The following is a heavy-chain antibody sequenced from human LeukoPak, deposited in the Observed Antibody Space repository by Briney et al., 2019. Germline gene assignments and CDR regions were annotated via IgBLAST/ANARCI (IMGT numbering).Heavy chain of an antibody. CDR3: AHYGDYRFMYYFDH. CDR2: IYWDDNK. CDR1: GFSLSNSGVG. D-gene: IGHD4-17*01. Sequence: GSGPTLVNPTQTLTLTCTVSGFSLSNSGVGVGWIRQPPGKALEWLALIYWDDNKRYSPSLKSRLTITKDTSKNQVVLTMTNMDPVDTATYYCAHYGDYRFMYYFDHWGQGTLVTVSS. J-gene: IGHJ4*02. V-gene: IGHV2-5*02.